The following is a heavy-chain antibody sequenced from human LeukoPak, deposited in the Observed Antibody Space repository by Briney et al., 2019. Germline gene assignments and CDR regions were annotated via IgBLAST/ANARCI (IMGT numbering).Heavy chain of an antibody. CDR2: IHYTGTT. CDR1: GGSISSYY. V-gene: IGHV4-59*06. D-gene: IGHD6-13*01. J-gene: IGHJ4*02. CDR3: GTNEGSSWTAIDY. Sequence: TSETLSLTCTVSGGSISSYYWSWIRQPPGKGLEWIGYIHYTGTTYYNPSLESRVTISVDTSNNQFSLKLNSVTAADTAVYYCGTNEGSSWTAIDYWGQGTLVTVSS.